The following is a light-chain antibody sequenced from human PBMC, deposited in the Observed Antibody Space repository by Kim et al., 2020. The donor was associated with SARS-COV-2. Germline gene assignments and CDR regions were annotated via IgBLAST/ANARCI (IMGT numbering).Light chain of an antibody. CDR1: QNINSH. Sequence: DIQMTQSPSSLSASVGDRVTITCRTSQNINSHLNWYHLKPGRAPKLLIYAASTLQGGVPSRFSGGGSETDFTLTISSLQPEDFATYFCQQTYISPFTFGPGTKVDIK. V-gene: IGKV1-39*01. CDR2: AAS. J-gene: IGKJ3*01. CDR3: QQTYISPFT.